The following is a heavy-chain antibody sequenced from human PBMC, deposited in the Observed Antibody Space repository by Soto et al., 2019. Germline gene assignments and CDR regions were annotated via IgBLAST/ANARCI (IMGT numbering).Heavy chain of an antibody. CDR2: TYFRGNT. CDR3: ARVTDNWYRRVDP. D-gene: IGHD1-20*01. J-gene: IGHJ5*02. Sequence: SETLSLTCTVSGGSISSGGFYWSWIRQHPGQGLEWTGYTYFRGNTYYNPSLKSRLTISVDTSKNQFSLKLSSVTAADSAVYYCARVTDNWYRRVDPWGQGTLVTVSS. CDR1: GGSISSGGFY. V-gene: IGHV4-31*03.